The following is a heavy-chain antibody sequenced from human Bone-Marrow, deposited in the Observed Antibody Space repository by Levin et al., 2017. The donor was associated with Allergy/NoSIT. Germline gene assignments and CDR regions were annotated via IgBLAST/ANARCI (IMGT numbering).Heavy chain of an antibody. D-gene: IGHD6-13*01. J-gene: IGHJ4*02. Sequence: GESLKISCVASGFTFNIFAFHWVRQAPGKGLDWVAVISYDGANRYYADSVKGRFIVSRDSSKNTLYLQMNRLRDEDTAVYYCSRKTDSNPPGAYWGQGTLVTVSS. CDR1: GFTFNIFA. CDR3: SRKTDSNPPGAY. CDR2: ISYDGANR. V-gene: IGHV3-30*07.